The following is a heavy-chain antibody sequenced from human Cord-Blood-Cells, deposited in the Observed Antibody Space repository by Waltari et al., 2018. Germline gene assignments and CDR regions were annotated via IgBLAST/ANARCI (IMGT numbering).Heavy chain of an antibody. V-gene: IGHV4-39*01. CDR3: ARLDVRFSYYFDY. J-gene: IGHJ4*02. CDR1: GGSISSSSYY. CDR2: IYYSGST. D-gene: IGHD3-10*02. Sequence: QLQLQESGPGLVKPSETLSLTCTVSGGSISSSSYYWGWIRQPPGKGLEWIGSIYYSGSTYSNPSLKSRVTISVDTSKHQFSLKLSSVTAADTAVYYCARLDVRFSYYFDYWGQGTLVTVSS.